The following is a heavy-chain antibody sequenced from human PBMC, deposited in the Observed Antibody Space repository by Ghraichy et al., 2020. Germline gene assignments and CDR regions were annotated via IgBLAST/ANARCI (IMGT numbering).Heavy chain of an antibody. D-gene: IGHD2-2*01. CDR1: GGSISSTSYY. CDR2: IYYSGIT. V-gene: IGHV4-39*01. Sequence: SETLALTCTVSGGSISSTSYYWGWIRQPPGKGLEWIGSIYYSGITYYKMSLKSRVTISVDTSKKQFSLKLSSVTTADTAVYYCARIGYCGSTNCYWPRLSYYYRDVGGKGTTVTVSS. J-gene: IGHJ6*03. CDR3: ARIGYCGSTNCYWPRLSYYYRDV.